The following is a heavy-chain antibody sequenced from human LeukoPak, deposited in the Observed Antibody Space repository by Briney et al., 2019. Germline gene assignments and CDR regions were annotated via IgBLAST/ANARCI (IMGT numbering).Heavy chain of an antibody. J-gene: IGHJ6*03. CDR1: VYTFTGYY. CDR3: ASWGDSGYDSTAPYYYMDV. D-gene: IGHD5-12*01. Sequence: GASVKVSCKASVYTFTGYYMHWVRQAPGQGLEWMGWINPNSGGTNYAQKFQGRVTMTRDTSISTAYMELSRLRSDDTAVYYCASWGDSGYDSTAPYYYMDVWGKGTTVTVSS. V-gene: IGHV1-2*02. CDR2: INPNSGGT.